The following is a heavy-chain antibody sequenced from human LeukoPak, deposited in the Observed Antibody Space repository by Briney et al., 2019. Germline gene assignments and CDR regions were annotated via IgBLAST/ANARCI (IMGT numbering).Heavy chain of an antibody. Sequence: ASVKVSCKASGYTFTGHYMHWVRQAPGQGLEWMGRINPNSGGTNYAQKFQGRVTMTRDTSISTAYMELSRLRSDDTAVYYCARPRITIFGVVGDEFDPWGQGTLVTVSS. CDR2: INPNSGGT. CDR1: GYTFTGHY. J-gene: IGHJ5*02. CDR3: ARPRITIFGVVGDEFDP. D-gene: IGHD3-3*01. V-gene: IGHV1-2*06.